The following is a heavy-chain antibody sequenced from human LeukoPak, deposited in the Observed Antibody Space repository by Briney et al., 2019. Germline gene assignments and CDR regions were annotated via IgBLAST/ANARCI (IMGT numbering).Heavy chain of an antibody. CDR1: GFTFSSYA. V-gene: IGHV3-23*01. CDR2: ICGSGGST. D-gene: IGHD3-22*01. Sequence: GGSLRLSCAASGFTFSSYAMSWVRQAPGKGLEWVSAICGSGGSTYYADSVKGRFTISRDNSKNTLYLQMNSLRAEDTAVYYCAKAPTTYYYDSSGYYFRYWGQGTLVTVSS. CDR3: AKAPTTYYYDSSGYYFRY. J-gene: IGHJ4*02.